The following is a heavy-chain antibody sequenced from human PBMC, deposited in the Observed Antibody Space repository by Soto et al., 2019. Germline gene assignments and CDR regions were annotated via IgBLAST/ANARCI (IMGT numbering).Heavy chain of an antibody. CDR1: GFTFSSYG. CDR2: IWYDGSNK. J-gene: IGHJ6*02. D-gene: IGHD7-27*01. Sequence: HPGGSLRLSCAASGFTFSSYGMHWVRQAPGKGLEWVAVIWYDGSNKYYADSVKGRFTISRDNSKNTLYLQMNSLRAEDTAVYYCAREPGWGYYYYYGMDVWGQGTTVTVSS. V-gene: IGHV3-33*01. CDR3: AREPGWGYYYYYGMDV.